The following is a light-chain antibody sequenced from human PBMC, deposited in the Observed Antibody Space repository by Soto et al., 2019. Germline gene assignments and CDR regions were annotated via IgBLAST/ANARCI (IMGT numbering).Light chain of an antibody. Sequence: IVMTQSPATLSVSPCEIATLSCRASQSVSSNLAWYQQKPGQAPRLLIYGASTRATGIPARFSGSGSGTEFTLTISSLQSEDFAVYYCQQYNNWPLTFGQGTRLEIK. V-gene: IGKV3-15*01. CDR1: QSVSSN. CDR3: QQYNNWPLT. J-gene: IGKJ5*01. CDR2: GAS.